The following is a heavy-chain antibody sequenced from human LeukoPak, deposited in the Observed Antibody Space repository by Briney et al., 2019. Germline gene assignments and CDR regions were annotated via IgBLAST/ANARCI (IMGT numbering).Heavy chain of an antibody. CDR3: ARFGCSGGTCYSSGGGYYYMDV. Sequence: SETLSLTCTISGGSVSDYYWSWIRQPPGKGLEWIGYIYYSGNTNYTPSLKRRVTISVDTSKNQFSLKLNSVTAADTAVYYCARFGCSGGTCYSSGGGYYYMDVWGKGTTVTISS. CDR2: IYYSGNT. J-gene: IGHJ6*03. CDR1: GGSVSDYY. V-gene: IGHV4-59*02. D-gene: IGHD2-15*01.